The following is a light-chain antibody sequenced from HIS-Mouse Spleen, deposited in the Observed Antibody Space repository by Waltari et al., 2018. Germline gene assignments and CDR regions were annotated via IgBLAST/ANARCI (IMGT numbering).Light chain of an antibody. CDR3: QQLNSYPPT. V-gene: IGKV1-9*01. CDR1: QGISSY. CDR2: AAS. J-gene: IGKJ1*01. Sequence: DIQLTQSPSFLSASVGDRVTITFRASQGISSYLAWYQQKPGKAPKPLIYAASTLQSGVPSRFSGSGSGTEFTLTISSLQPEDFATYYCQQLNSYPPTFGQGTKVEIK.